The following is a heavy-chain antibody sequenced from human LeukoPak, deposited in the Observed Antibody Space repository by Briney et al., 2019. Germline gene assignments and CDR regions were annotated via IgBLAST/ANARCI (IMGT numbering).Heavy chain of an antibody. CDR2: ISSSGSTI. CDR3: AREVGYSYGYWFDH. Sequence: PGGSLRLSCAAPGFTFSDYYMSWIRQAPGKGLEWVSYISSSGSTIYYADSVKGRFTISRDNAKNSLYLQMNSLRAEDTAVYYCAREVGYSYGYWFDHWGQGTLVTVSS. CDR1: GFTFSDYY. J-gene: IGHJ5*02. V-gene: IGHV3-11*01. D-gene: IGHD5-18*01.